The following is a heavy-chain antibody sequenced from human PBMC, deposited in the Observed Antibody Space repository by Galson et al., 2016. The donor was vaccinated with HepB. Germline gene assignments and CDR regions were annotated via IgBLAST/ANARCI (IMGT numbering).Heavy chain of an antibody. CDR3: ARVSGQYDFWSGAYGAGSYYGMDV. CDR1: GGTFSGYY. CDR2: INLSGNT. V-gene: IGHV4-34*01. Sequence: SETLSLTCDIYGGTFSGYYWSWIRQSPGKGLEWIGEINLSGNTNYNTSLKSRVTMSVDTSKSQFSLRLITVTAADTAVYYCARVSGQYDFWSGAYGAGSYYGMDVWGQGTTVTVSS. J-gene: IGHJ6*02. D-gene: IGHD3-3*01.